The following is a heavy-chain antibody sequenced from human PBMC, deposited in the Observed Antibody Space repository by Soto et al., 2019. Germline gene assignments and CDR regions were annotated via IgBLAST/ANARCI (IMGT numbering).Heavy chain of an antibody. Sequence: QVQLVQSGAEVKKPGASVKVSCKASGYTFTSYGISWVRQAPGQGLEWMGWISAYNGNTNYAQKLQGRVTMTTDTSTSTSYMELRSLRSDDTAVYYCARFFFSFLNQKKYYFDYWGQGTLVTVSS. CDR2: ISAYNGNT. V-gene: IGHV1-18*01. D-gene: IGHD2-2*01. J-gene: IGHJ4*02. CDR1: GYTFTSYG. CDR3: ARFFFSFLNQKKYYFDY.